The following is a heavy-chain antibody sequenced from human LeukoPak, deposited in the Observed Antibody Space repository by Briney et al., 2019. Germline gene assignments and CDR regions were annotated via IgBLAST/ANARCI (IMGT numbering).Heavy chain of an antibody. CDR1: GYTFTNYG. D-gene: IGHD1-26*01. CDR2: ISAYNGNT. J-gene: IGHJ5*02. Sequence: ASVNVSCKASGYTFTNYGITWVRQAPGQGLEWMGWISAYNGNTNYAQKLQGRVTMTTDTSTSTAYMELRSLRSDDTAVYYCARDRIYSGSYRGARVDPWGQGTLVTVSS. V-gene: IGHV1-18*01. CDR3: ARDRIYSGSYRGARVDP.